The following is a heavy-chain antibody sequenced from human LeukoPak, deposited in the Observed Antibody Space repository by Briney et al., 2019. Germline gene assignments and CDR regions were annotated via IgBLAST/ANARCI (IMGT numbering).Heavy chain of an antibody. J-gene: IGHJ4*02. CDR3: ARQPIGYYSSTSCYYFDY. V-gene: IGHV4-34*01. CDR1: GVSFSVYY. CDR2: INHSGST. Sequence: SEILSLTCAVYGVSFSVYYRSWIRQPPAKRQEWIGEINHSGSTNYNPSLKSRVTISVDKSQNQFPLNLSSVTAADTAVYYCARQPIGYYSSTSCYYFDYWGQGTPVPVSS. D-gene: IGHD2-2*01.